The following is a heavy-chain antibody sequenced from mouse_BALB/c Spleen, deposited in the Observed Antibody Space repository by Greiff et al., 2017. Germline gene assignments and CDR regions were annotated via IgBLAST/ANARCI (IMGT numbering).Heavy chain of an antibody. CDR1: GFTFSDFY. D-gene: IGHD1-1*01. J-gene: IGHJ4*01. CDR2: SRNKANDYTT. V-gene: IGHV7-1*02. CDR3: AKGTFYGSYAMDY. Sequence: EVNLVESGGGLVQPGGSLRLSCATSGFTFSDFYMEWVRQPPGKRLEWIAASRNKANDYTTEYSASVKGRFIVSRDTSQSILYLQMNALRAEDTAIYYCAKGTFYGSYAMDYWGQGTSVTVSS.